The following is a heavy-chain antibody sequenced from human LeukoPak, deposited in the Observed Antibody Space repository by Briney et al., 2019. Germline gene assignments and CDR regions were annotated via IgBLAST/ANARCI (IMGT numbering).Heavy chain of an antibody. CDR3: ARGPEYSSGWYYFDY. D-gene: IGHD6-19*01. CDR1: GGSFSGYY. Sequence: PSETLSLTCAVYGGSFSGYYWSWIRQPPGNGLEWIGEINHSGSTNYNPSLKSRVTISVDTSKNQFSLKLSSVTAADTAVYYCARGPEYSSGWYYFDYWGQGTLVTVSS. CDR2: INHSGST. V-gene: IGHV4-34*01. J-gene: IGHJ4*02.